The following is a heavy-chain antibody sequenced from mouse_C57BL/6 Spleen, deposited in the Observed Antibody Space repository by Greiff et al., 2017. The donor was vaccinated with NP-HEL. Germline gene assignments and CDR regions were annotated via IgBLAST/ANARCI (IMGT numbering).Heavy chain of an antibody. V-gene: IGHV1-74*01. J-gene: IGHJ1*03. CDR2: IHPSDSDT. Sequence: QVQLKQPGAELVKPGASVKVSCKASGYTFTSYWMHWVKQRPGQGLEWIGRIHPSDSDTNYNQKFKGKATLTVYKSSSTAYMQLSSLTAEDSAVYYCAIRLGGSSYYGYFDVWGTGTTVTVSS. CDR1: GYTFTSYW. D-gene: IGHD1-1*01. CDR3: AIRLGGSSYYGYFDV.